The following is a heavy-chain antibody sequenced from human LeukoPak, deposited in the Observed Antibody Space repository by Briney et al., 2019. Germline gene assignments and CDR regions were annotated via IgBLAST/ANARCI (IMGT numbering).Heavy chain of an antibody. V-gene: IGHV6-1*01. J-gene: IGHJ6*03. CDR3: ARGQFGSSWSDYYYYYMHV. D-gene: IGHD6-13*01. Sequence: SQTLSLTCAISGDSVSSNSAAWNWIRQSPSRGLEWLGRTYYRSKWYNDYAVSVKSRITINPDTSKNQFSLQLNSVTPEDTAVYYCARGQFGSSWSDYYYYYMHVWGKGTTVTVSS. CDR1: GDSVSSNSAA. CDR2: TYYRSKWYN.